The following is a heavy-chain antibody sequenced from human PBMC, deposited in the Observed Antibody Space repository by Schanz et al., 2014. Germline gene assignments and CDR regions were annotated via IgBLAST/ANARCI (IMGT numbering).Heavy chain of an antibody. CDR1: GLIFSTYT. Sequence: EVQLVDSGGGLVRPGGSLRLSCTTSGLIFSTYTLNWVRQAPGKGLEWISYISFSGNTIYYADSVKGRFTISRDNAKNSVFLQMNRLRAEDTAVYYCAKDPYDVLTGYQYYFDYWGPGRLVTVSS. CDR3: AKDPYDVLTGYQYYFDY. D-gene: IGHD3-9*01. J-gene: IGHJ4*02. V-gene: IGHV3-48*01. CDR2: ISFSGNTI.